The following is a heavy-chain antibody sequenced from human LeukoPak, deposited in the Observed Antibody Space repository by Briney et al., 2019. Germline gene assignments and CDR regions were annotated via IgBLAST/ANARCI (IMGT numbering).Heavy chain of an antibody. J-gene: IGHJ6*03. Sequence: SETLSLTCTVSGGSISSYYWSWIRQPPGKGLEWIGYIYYSGSTNYKSSLKSRVTISVDTSKNQFSLKLSSVTAADTAVYYCARTAEGGYSYGYFYYYYMDVWGKGTTVTVSS. CDR3: ARTAEGGYSYGYFYYYYMDV. CDR2: IYYSGST. D-gene: IGHD5-18*01. V-gene: IGHV4-59*01. CDR1: GGSISSYY.